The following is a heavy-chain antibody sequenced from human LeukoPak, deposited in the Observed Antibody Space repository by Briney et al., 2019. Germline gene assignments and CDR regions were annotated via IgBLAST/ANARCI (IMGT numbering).Heavy chain of an antibody. V-gene: IGHV3-30*02. J-gene: IGHJ5*02. CDR3: VKGGSSSHNWFDP. CDR1: GFTFRDFG. D-gene: IGHD6-13*01. CDR2: IRNDGSKD. Sequence: GGSLRLSCAASGFTFRDFGMHWVHQAPGKGLEWVAFIRNDGSKDYYPDSVKGRFTISRDNSRTTLYLQMHSLRIEDTAVYYCVKGGSSSHNWFDPWGQGILVTVSS.